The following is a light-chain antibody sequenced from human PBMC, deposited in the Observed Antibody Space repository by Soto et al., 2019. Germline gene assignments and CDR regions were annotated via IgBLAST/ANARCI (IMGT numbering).Light chain of an antibody. CDR1: SSNIGSNY. J-gene: IGLJ1*01. V-gene: IGLV1-47*01. Sequence: QSVLTQPPSASGTPGQRVTISCSGSSSNIGSNYVYWYQQLPGTAPKLLMYRNNKRPSGAPDRFSGSKSGTSASLAISGLRSEDEADYYCAAWDDRVSGSYVFGTGTKVTVL. CDR3: AAWDDRVSGSYV. CDR2: RNN.